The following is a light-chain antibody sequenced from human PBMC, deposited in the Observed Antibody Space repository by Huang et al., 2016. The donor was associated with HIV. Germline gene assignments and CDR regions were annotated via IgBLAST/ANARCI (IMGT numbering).Light chain of an antibody. J-gene: IGKJ1*01. CDR3: HHYGRSGT. Sequence: EIVLTQSPGALSLSPGERATLSCRASQSDSSSYFAWYQQKPGQAPRLRNYGASSRATGLTDRFSGTGSRTDFTLTISRLEPEDFAVYYCHHYGRSGTFGQGTKVEIK. V-gene: IGKV3-20*01. CDR1: QSDSSSY. CDR2: GAS.